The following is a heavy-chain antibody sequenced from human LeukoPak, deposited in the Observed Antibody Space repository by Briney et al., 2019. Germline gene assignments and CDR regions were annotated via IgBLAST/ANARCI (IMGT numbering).Heavy chain of an antibody. CDR3: ARVYWGGRGDFDY. V-gene: IGHV4-34*01. J-gene: IGHJ4*02. D-gene: IGHD7-27*01. CDR1: GGSFSGYY. Sequence: PSETLSLTCADYGGSFSGYYWSWIRQPPGKGLEWIGEINHSGSTNYNPSLKSRVTISVDTSKNQFSLKLSSVTAADTAVYYCARVYWGGRGDFDYWGQGTLVTVSS. CDR2: INHSGST.